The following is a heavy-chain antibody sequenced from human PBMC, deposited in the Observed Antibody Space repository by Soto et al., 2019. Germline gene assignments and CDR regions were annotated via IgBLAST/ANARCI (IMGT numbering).Heavy chain of an antibody. CDR1: GFTFSRFS. Sequence: QVQLVESGGGVVQPGRSLRLSCAASGFTFSRFSMHWVRQAPGKGLAWVAGISYDGNNKHFAESVKGRFSISRDDSKNTVYLEMNNLRGDDSAVYYCARDHGMFLSYYYYGMDVWGQGTTVTVSS. J-gene: IGHJ6*02. CDR2: ISYDGNNK. V-gene: IGHV3-30-3*01. CDR3: ARDHGMFLSYYYYGMDV. D-gene: IGHD3-10*02.